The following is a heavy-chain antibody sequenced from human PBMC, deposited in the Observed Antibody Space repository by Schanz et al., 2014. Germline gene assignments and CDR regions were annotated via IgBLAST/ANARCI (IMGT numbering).Heavy chain of an antibody. CDR2: ISPYTGNT. CDR1: GYTFSDYG. Sequence: QVQLVQSGDEVKKPGASVKVSCKTSGYTFSDYGITWVRQAPGQGLEWVGWISPYTGNTHYFGKMEGRVSMTTDTSTSTAYRELRSLRSDDTAMYYCATMWGYCTATACQILEVLDVWGQGTMVTGSS. CDR3: ATMWGYCTATACQILEVLDV. D-gene: IGHD2-8*02. V-gene: IGHV1-18*01. J-gene: IGHJ3*01.